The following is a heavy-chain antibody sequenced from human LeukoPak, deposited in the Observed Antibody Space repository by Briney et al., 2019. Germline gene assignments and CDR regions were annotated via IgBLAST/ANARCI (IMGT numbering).Heavy chain of an antibody. D-gene: IGHD7-27*01. V-gene: IGHV3-7*01. CDR3: ARDKMTGDSYFDY. CDR2: IKQDGSEK. Sequence: GGSLRLSCAASEFTFSSYWVSWFGRAPGKGREWVPHIKQDGSEKNYVDSVKGRFTISRDNAKNSLLLQMDGLRAEDTAVYYCARDKMTGDSYFDYWGQGILVTVSS. CDR1: EFTFSSYW. J-gene: IGHJ4*02.